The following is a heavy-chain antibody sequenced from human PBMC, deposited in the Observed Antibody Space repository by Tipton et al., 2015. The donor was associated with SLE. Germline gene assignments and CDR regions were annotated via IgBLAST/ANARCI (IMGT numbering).Heavy chain of an antibody. CDR2: IYYSGST. CDR1: GGSISSGGYY. D-gene: IGHD5-18*01. J-gene: IGHJ4*02. CDR3: ARGGSYSYGYFDY. V-gene: IGHV4-31*03. Sequence: TLSLTCTVSGGSISSGGYYWSWIRQHPGKGLEWIGYIYYSGSTYYNPSLKSRVTISVDVSKNQFSLKLSSVTAADTAVYYCARGGSYSYGYFDYWGQGTLVTVSS.